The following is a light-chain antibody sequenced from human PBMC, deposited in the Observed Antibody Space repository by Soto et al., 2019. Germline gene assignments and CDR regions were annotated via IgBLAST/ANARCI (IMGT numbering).Light chain of an antibody. CDR2: GND. CDR3: QSYDGSLSGSVV. CDR1: SSDIGAGYD. V-gene: IGLV1-40*01. J-gene: IGLJ2*01. Sequence: QSVLTQPPSVSGAPGQRVTISCTGNSSDIGAGYDVHWYQQLPGTAPKLLIYGNDNRPSGVPDRFSGSKSGTSASLAITGLQAEDEADYYCQSYDGSLSGSVVFGGGTQLTVL.